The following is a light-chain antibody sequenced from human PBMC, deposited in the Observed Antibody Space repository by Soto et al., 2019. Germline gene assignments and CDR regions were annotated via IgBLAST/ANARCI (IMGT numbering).Light chain of an antibody. J-gene: IGKJ4*01. CDR2: WAS. Sequence: DIVMTQSPDSLAVSLGERATINCKSSQSVLSTSNNKNYLSWHQQKPGQPPRLLIYWASTRESGVHDRFSGSGSGTDFTLTISSLQAEDVAIYYCQQHFTAPLTFGGGTKVDIK. CDR3: QQHFTAPLT. V-gene: IGKV4-1*01. CDR1: QSVLSTSNNKNY.